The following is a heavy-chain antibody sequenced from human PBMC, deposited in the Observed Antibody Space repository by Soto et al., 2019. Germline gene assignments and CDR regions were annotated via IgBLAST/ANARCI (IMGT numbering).Heavy chain of an antibody. CDR2: MNQDGSER. D-gene: IGHD3-3*01. CDR3: ASEEYDYWNDYKRYFDY. Sequence: PGGSLRLSCAASGFTLTSYWMSWVRQARGKGLEWVANMNQDGSERYYVDSVKGRFTISRDNAKNSLYLQMNSLRPEDTAVYYCASEEYDYWNDYKRYFDYWGQGALVTVSS. J-gene: IGHJ4*02. V-gene: IGHV3-7*01. CDR1: GFTLTSYW.